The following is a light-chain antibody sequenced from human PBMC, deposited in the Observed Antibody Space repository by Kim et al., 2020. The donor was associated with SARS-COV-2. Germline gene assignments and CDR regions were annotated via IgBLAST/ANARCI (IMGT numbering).Light chain of an antibody. CDR1: SSDLGRYKF. V-gene: IGLV2-8*01. Sequence: LTQPPSASGFLGQSVTISCTGTSSDLGRYKFVSWYQQHPGKAPKLVIYEVTKRPSGVPDRFSGSRSGNTASLTVSGLRAEDEADYYCTSYAGDNNYVFGSGTKVTVL. CDR3: TSYAGDNNYV. CDR2: EVT. J-gene: IGLJ1*01.